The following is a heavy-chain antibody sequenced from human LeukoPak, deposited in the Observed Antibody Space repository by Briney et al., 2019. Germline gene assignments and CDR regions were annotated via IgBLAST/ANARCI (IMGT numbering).Heavy chain of an antibody. Sequence: GGSLRLSCATSGFTFSSYGMHWVRQVQGKGLEWVTVISHDAKSTYHVDSVKGRFTISRDNSKNMLYLEVISLTADDTAVYYCAKDDAWLRFGEWSQGTLVTVSS. CDR3: AKDDAWLRFGE. CDR1: GFTFSSYG. D-gene: IGHD3-10*01. V-gene: IGHV3-30*18. CDR2: ISHDAKST. J-gene: IGHJ4*02.